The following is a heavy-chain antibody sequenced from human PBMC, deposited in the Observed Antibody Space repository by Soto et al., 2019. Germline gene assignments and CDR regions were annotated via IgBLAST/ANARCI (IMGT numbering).Heavy chain of an antibody. Sequence: ASVKVSCKASGYTFTSYYMHWVRQAPGQGLEWMGIINPSGGSTSYAQKFQGRVTMTRDTSTSTVYMELSSLRSEDTAVYYCARDRQIYCSSTSCHRNFDYWGQGTLVTVSS. CDR3: ARDRQIYCSSTSCHRNFDY. V-gene: IGHV1-46*03. D-gene: IGHD2-2*01. CDR2: INPSGGST. CDR1: GYTFTSYY. J-gene: IGHJ4*02.